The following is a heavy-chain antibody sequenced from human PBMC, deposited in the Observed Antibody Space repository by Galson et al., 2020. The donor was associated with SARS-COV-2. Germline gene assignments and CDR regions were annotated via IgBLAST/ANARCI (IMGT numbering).Heavy chain of an antibody. CDR2: IYYSGST. V-gene: IGHV4-30-4*01. Sequence: ETSETLSLTCTVSGGSISSGDYYWSWIRQPPGKGLEWIGYIYYSGSTYYNPSLKSRVTISVDTSKNQFSLKLSSVTAADTAVYYCARVPGSGSTPAGWFDPWGQGTLVTVSS. CDR1: GGSISSGDYY. J-gene: IGHJ5*02. CDR3: ARVPGSGSTPAGWFDP. D-gene: IGHD3-10*01.